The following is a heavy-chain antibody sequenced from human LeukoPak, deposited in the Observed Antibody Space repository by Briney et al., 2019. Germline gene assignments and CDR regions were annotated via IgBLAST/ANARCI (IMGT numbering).Heavy chain of an antibody. J-gene: IGHJ5*02. CDR2: ISAYNGNT. D-gene: IGHD2-2*01. CDR3: ARYHEAYNWFDP. CDR1: GYTFTSYG. Sequence: ASVKVSCKASGYTFTSYGISWVRQAPGQGLEWMGWISAYNGNTNYAQKLRGRVTMTTDTSTSTAYMELRSLRSDDTAVYYCARYHEAYNWFDPWGQGTLVTVSS. V-gene: IGHV1-18*01.